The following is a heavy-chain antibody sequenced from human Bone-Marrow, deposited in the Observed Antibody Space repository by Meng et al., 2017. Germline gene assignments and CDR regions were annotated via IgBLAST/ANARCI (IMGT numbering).Heavy chain of an antibody. D-gene: IGHD3-16*01. V-gene: IGHV1-2*02. J-gene: IGHJ4*02. CDR2: INPNTGGT. CDR1: EYPFTGYY. Sequence: ASVKVSCKGSEYPFTGYYIHWVRQAPGQGLEWMGCINPNTGGTNYAQQFQGRVTMTRDTSISTAYMELSRLRSDDTAVYYCASLGGITFGGVIDYWGQGTLVTVSS. CDR3: ASLGGITFGGVIDY.